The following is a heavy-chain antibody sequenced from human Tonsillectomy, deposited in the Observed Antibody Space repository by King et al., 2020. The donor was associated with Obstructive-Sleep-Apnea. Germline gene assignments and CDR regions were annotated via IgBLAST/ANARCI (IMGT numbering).Heavy chain of an antibody. CDR3: AKGRDPPKYCNPGGRCSVYYDY. V-gene: IGHV3-9*01. Sequence: VQLVESGGDLVQPGRSLRLSCTASGFSFDVYAMHWVRQVPGKGLEGVSGISWNSGSVGYAGSVKGRFIISSDNAKNSLYLQMNSLRAEDTAWYYCAKGRDPPKYCNPGGRCSVYYDYWGRGTLVTVSS. CDR2: ISWNSGSV. D-gene: IGHD2-15*01. CDR1: GFSFDVYA. J-gene: IGHJ4*02.